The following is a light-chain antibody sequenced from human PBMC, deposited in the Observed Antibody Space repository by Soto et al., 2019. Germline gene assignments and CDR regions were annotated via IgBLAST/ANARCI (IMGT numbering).Light chain of an antibody. CDR2: KAS. CDR1: QSISSW. CDR3: QQYNSYPIT. Sequence: DIPMTQSPSTLSASVGGRVTIICRASQSISSWLAWYQQKQGKAPKIMIYKASSLESGVPSRFSGSGYGTEFTLTISSLQTDDFATYYYQQYNSYPITFGQGTRLEIK. J-gene: IGKJ5*01. V-gene: IGKV1-5*03.